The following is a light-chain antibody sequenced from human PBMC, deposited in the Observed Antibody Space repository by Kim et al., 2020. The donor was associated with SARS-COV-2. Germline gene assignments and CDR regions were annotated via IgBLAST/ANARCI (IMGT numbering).Light chain of an antibody. CDR2: QDS. CDR3: QAWDSSTEV. J-gene: IGLJ1*01. V-gene: IGLV3-1*01. CDR1: KLGEKY. Sequence: VSPGQTASITWSGDKLGEKYACWYQQKPGQSPVLVIYQDSKRPSGIPERFSGSNSGNTATLTISGTQAMDEADYYCQAWDSSTEVFGTGTKVTVL.